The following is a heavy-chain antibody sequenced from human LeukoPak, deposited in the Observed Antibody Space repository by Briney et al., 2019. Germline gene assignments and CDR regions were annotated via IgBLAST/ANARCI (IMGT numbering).Heavy chain of an antibody. CDR1: GFTFSDYY. D-gene: IGHD3-22*01. V-gene: IGHV3-11*04. CDR2: ISSSGSTI. CDR3: ARGKITMIVVAMTHFDY. Sequence: PGGSLRLSCAASGFTFSDYYMSWIRQAPGKGLEWVSYISSSGSTIYYADSVKGRFTISRDNAKNSLYLQMNSLRAEDTAVYYCARGKITMIVVAMTHFDYWGQGTLVTVSS. J-gene: IGHJ4*02.